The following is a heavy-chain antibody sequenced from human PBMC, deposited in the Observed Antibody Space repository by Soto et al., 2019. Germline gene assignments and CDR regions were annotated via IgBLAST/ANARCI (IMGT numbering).Heavy chain of an antibody. CDR1: GYTFTSYA. D-gene: IGHD5-12*01. Sequence: GTSVKVSCKASGYTFTSYARHWVRQAPGQRLEWMGWINAGNGNTKYSQKFQGRVTITRDTSASTAYMELSSLRSEDTAVYYCAIEYSGYAPGWYFDLWGRGTLVTVSS. CDR3: AIEYSGYAPGWYFDL. J-gene: IGHJ2*01. V-gene: IGHV1-3*01. CDR2: INAGNGNT.